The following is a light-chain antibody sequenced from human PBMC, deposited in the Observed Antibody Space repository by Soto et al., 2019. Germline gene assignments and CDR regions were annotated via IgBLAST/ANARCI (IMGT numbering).Light chain of an antibody. CDR2: ENN. J-gene: IGLJ1*01. CDR3: GTLDSSLSAYV. V-gene: IGLV1-51*02. CDR1: SSNIGNNY. Sequence: QSVLTQPPSVSAAPGQKVTISCSGSSSNIGNNYVSWYQQLPGTAPKLLIYENNKRPSGIPDRFSGSKSGTSATLGITGLPSGDQADYYCGTLDSSLSAYVFGTGTKLTVL.